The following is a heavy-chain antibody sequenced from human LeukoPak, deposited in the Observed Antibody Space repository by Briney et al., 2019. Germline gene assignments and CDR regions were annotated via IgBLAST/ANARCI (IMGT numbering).Heavy chain of an antibody. CDR1: GYTFTSYY. Sequence: GASVKVSCKASGYTFTSYYIHWVRQAPGQGLEWMGIINPNDGSTSYSQKFQGRVTMTRDMSTNTAYMELSSLRSEDTAVYYCARVGDFGDYGGTDWGQGTLVTVPS. CDR3: ARVGDFGDYGGTD. D-gene: IGHD4-17*01. V-gene: IGHV1-46*01. J-gene: IGHJ4*02. CDR2: INPNDGST.